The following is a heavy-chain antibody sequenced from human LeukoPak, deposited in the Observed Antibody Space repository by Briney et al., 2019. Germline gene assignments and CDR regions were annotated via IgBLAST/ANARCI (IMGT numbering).Heavy chain of an antibody. CDR2: ISGDDSST. V-gene: IGHV3-43*02. D-gene: IGHD6-19*01. Sequence: GGSLRLPCAASGFTFEDYAMHWVRQAPGKGLEWVSLISGDDSSTYYADSVKGRFTISRDNSKNSLYLQMNSLRTEDTALYYCAKDRATLLAGPSFYFDYWGQGTLVTVSS. CDR3: AKDRATLLAGPSFYFDY. CDR1: GFTFEDYA. J-gene: IGHJ4*02.